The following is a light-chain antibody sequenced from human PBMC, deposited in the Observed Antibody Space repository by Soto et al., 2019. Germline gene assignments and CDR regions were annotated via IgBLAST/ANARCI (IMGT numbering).Light chain of an antibody. J-gene: IGKJ5*01. V-gene: IGKV3-11*01. CDR3: QQRKSWPIT. CDR1: QSVSSY. CDR2: DAS. Sequence: EILLTQSPASLSLSPGDTATLSCRASQSVSSYLAWYQQKPGQAPRLLIYDASNRDTGVPARFSGSGSGTDFTLTISSLEPEDFAVYYCQQRKSWPITFGQGTRLEIK.